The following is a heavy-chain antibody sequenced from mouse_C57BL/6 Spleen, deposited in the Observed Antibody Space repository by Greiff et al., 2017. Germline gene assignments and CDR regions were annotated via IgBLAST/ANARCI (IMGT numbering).Heavy chain of an antibody. D-gene: IGHD2-4*01. V-gene: IGHV1-62-2*01. J-gene: IGHJ4*01. CDR1: GYTFTEYT. Sequence: VQRVESGAELVKPGASVKLSCKASGYTFTEYTIHWVKQRSGQGLEWSGWFYPGRGSIKYNEKFKDKATLTADNYSSTVYMGLSILTSEDSAVYFCARHEEVIKYYAMDYWGQGTSVTVSS. CDR3: ARHEEVIKYYAMDY. CDR2: FYPGRGSI.